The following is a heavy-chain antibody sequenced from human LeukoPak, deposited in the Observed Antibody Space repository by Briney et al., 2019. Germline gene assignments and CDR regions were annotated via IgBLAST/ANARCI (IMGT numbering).Heavy chain of an antibody. D-gene: IGHD3-16*02. Sequence: GGSLRLSCAASGFAFKSYSMYWVRQGPGKGLEWVASISDASFSINYADSVKGRFTISRDNSNNILYLQMNNLRAEDTAVYYCAKKMGTYRAFDYWGRGTLVTVSS. J-gene: IGHJ4*02. CDR2: ISDASFSI. V-gene: IGHV3-23*01. CDR1: GFAFKSYS. CDR3: AKKMGTYRAFDY.